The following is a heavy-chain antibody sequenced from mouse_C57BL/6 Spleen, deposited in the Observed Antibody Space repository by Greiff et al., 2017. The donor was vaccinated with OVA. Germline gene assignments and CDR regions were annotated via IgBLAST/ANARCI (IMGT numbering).Heavy chain of an antibody. CDR1: GFTFSSYA. J-gene: IGHJ3*01. Sequence: EVQLVESGGGLVKPGGSLKLSCAASGFTFSSYAMSWVRQTPEKRLEWVATISDGGSYTYYPDTVKGRFTISRDNARNNLYLQMSNLKSEDTAMYYCARSGFAYWGQGTLVTVSA. V-gene: IGHV5-4*01. CDR3: ARSGFAY. CDR2: ISDGGSYT.